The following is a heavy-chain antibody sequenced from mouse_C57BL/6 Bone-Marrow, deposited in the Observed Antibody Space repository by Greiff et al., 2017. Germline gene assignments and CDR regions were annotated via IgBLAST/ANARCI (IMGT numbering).Heavy chain of an antibody. V-gene: IGHV1-7*01. CDR1: GYTFTSYW. CDR3: ARRDPTVVATDY. Sequence: QVHVKQSGAELAKPGASVKLSCKASGYTFTSYWMHWVKQRPGQGLEWIGYINPSSGYTKYNQKFKDKATLTAEKSSSTAYMQLSSLTYEDSAVYYCARRDPTVVATDYWGQGTTLTVSS. CDR2: INPSSGYT. J-gene: IGHJ2*01. D-gene: IGHD1-1*01.